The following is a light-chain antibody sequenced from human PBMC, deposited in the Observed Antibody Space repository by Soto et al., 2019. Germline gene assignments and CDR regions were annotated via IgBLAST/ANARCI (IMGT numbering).Light chain of an antibody. CDR2: EVS. CDR1: SSDVGGYNY. V-gene: IGLV2-8*01. Sequence: QSALTQPPSASGSRGQSVTISCTGTSSDVGGYNYVSWYQQHPGKAPKLLIYEVSQRPSGVPDRFSGSKSGNTAYLTVSGLQAEDEADYYCSSYAGSNHFGYVFGTGTKVTVL. J-gene: IGLJ1*01. CDR3: SSYAGSNHFGYV.